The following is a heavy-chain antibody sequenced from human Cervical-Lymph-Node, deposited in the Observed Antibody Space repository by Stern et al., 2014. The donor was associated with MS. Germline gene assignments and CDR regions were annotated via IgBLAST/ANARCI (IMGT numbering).Heavy chain of an antibody. J-gene: IGHJ4*02. CDR3: ARDLYYGSGSYYISPGDY. CDR1: GYTFTSYY. CDR2: INPSGGST. V-gene: IGHV1-46*01. D-gene: IGHD3-10*01. Sequence: QDQLVQSGAEVKKPGASVKVSCKASGYTFTSYYMHWVRQAPGQGLEWMGIINPSGGSTSYAQKFQGRVTMTRDTSTSTVYMELSSLRSEDTAVYYCARDLYYGSGSYYISPGDYWGQGTLVTVSS.